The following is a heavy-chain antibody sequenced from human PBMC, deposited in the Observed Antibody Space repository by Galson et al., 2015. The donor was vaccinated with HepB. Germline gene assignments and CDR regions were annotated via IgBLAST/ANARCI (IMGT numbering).Heavy chain of an antibody. CDR2: IGGGAGDT. J-gene: IGHJ4*02. D-gene: IGHD1-7*01. V-gene: IGHV3-23*01. Sequence: SLRLSCAASGFIFRNYAMSWVRQAPGRGLEWVSAIGGGAGDTYYADSVKGRFTISRDNSKNTLYLQMNSLRAEDTAIYYCARRIAGTTAGDYWGLGTLVTVSS. CDR3: ARRIAGTTAGDY. CDR1: GFIFRNYA.